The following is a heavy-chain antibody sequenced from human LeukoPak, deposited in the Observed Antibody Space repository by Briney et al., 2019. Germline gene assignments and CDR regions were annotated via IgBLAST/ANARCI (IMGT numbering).Heavy chain of an antibody. V-gene: IGHV3-21*01. CDR2: ISSSSSYI. CDR1: GFTFSTYN. CDR3: ARDNYYDNNLSKGYFDY. D-gene: IGHD3-22*01. J-gene: IGHJ4*02. Sequence: GGSLRLSCAASGFTFSTYNMNWVRQAPGEGLEWVSSISSSSSYIYYADSVKGRFTISRDNAKNSLYLQMNSLRAEDTAVYYCARDNYYDNNLSKGYFDYWGQGTLVTVSS.